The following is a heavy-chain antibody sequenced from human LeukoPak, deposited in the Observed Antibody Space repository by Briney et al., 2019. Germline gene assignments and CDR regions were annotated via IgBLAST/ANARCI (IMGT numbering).Heavy chain of an antibody. J-gene: IGHJ5*02. V-gene: IGHV4-4*09. CDR1: GHSISNYY. Sequence: SETLSLTCSLSGHSISNYYWNWIRHSPGKGLEWIGYILSRGRTHHNPSLATRLSLSMDPSKNQFSLKLSSVTAADTAVYYCARRVISEFSIDKGNWLDPWGQGTLVTVSS. CDR3: ARRVISEFSIDKGNWLDP. CDR2: ILSRGRT. D-gene: IGHD3-3*02.